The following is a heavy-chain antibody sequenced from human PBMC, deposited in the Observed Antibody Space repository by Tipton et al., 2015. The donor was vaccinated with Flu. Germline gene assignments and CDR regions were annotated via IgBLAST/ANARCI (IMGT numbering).Heavy chain of an antibody. D-gene: IGHD6-13*01. CDR2: IYYSGST. Sequence: TLSLTCTVSGGSISSYYWSWIRQPPGKGLEWIGYIYYSGSTNYNPSLKSRVTISLDTSKNQFSLRVNSVTAADTAVYYCARDSAAHYGMDVWGQGTTVTVSS. J-gene: IGHJ6*02. CDR1: GGSISSYY. V-gene: IGHV4-59*08. CDR3: ARDSAAHYGMDV.